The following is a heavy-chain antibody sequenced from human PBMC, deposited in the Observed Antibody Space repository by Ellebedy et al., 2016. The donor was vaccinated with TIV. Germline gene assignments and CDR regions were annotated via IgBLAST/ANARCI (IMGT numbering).Heavy chain of an antibody. CDR2: IWYDGSNE. Sequence: GESLKISCAASGFTFSNYGMYWARQPPVKGQEWVAIIWYDGSNEYYADSVKGRVTIYRDNSKNTLYLQMNSLRAEDSAVYYCARDDEYRFDYWGQGALDTVSS. D-gene: IGHD2/OR15-2a*01. J-gene: IGHJ4*02. CDR3: ARDDEYRFDY. CDR1: GFTFSNYG. V-gene: IGHV3-33*01.